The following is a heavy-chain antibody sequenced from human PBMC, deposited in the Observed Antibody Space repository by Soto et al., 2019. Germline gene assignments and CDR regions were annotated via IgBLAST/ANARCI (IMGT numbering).Heavy chain of an antibody. CDR3: ARDSGVVAVDLDY. CDR1: GFTFRSYG. V-gene: IGHV3-33*01. Sequence: QVQLVESGVGVVQPGRSLRLSCAASGFTFRSYGMHWVRQTPTKGLEWVAVIWYDGSRRYYADSVNGRFTISRDDSKNTLYLQMNSLRAEDTAVYYCARDSGVVAVDLDYWGQGVLVTVSS. J-gene: IGHJ4*02. CDR2: IWYDGSRR. D-gene: IGHD3-22*01.